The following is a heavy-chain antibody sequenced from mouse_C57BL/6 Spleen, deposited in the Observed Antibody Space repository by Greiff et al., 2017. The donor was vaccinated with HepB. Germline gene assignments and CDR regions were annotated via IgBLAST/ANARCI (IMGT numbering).Heavy chain of an antibody. J-gene: IGHJ3*01. Sequence: EVQLQQSGPGLVKPSQSLSLTCSVTGYSITSGYYWNWIRQFPGNKLEWMGYISYDGSNNYNPSLKNRISITRDTSKNQFFLKLNSVTTEDTATYYCARMGDYDGPWFAYWGQGTLVTVSA. CDR1: GYSITSGYY. CDR3: ARMGDYDGPWFAY. D-gene: IGHD2-4*01. CDR2: ISYDGSN. V-gene: IGHV3-6*01.